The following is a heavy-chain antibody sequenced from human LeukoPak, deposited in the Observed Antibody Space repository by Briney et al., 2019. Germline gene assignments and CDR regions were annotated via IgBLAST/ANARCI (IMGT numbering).Heavy chain of an antibody. CDR3: ARANWGTSSFDY. CDR1: GYSFSTYW. CDR2: IYPGDSDT. Sequence: GESLKISCKGSGYSFSTYWIGWVRQMPGRGPEWMGIIYPGDSDTTYSPSFQGQVTISADKSISTAYLQWSSLKASDTAMYYCARANWGTSSFDYWGQGTLVTVSS. V-gene: IGHV5-51*01. J-gene: IGHJ4*02. D-gene: IGHD7-27*01.